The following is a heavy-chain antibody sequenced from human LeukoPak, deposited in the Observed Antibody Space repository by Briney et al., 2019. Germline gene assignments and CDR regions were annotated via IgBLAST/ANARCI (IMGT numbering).Heavy chain of an antibody. J-gene: IGHJ4*02. D-gene: IGHD3-22*01. Sequence: PGGSLRLSCAASGFTFSSYGMHWVRQAPGKGLEWVAVIWYDGSIIYYTDSVKGRFTISRDNAKNMLWLQMNSLRAEDTAVYYCARPSSGNCEYFDYWGQGTLVTVSS. CDR1: GFTFSSYG. V-gene: IGHV3-33*01. CDR2: IWYDGSII. CDR3: ARPSSGNCEYFDY.